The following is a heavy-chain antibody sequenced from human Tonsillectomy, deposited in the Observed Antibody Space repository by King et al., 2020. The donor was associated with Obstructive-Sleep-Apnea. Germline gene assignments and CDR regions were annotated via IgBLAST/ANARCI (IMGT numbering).Heavy chain of an antibody. Sequence: VQLQESGPGLVKPSGTLSLTCAVSGGSISSSNWWSWVRQPPGKGLEWIGEIYHSGSTNYNPSLKSRVTISVDKSKNQFSLKLSSVTAADTAVYYCARDANVLRYFDWLLYGWFDPWGQGTMVTVSS. CDR3: ARDANVLRYFDWLLYGWFDP. CDR2: IYHSGST. V-gene: IGHV4-4*02. J-gene: IGHJ5*02. CDR1: GGSISSSNW. D-gene: IGHD3-9*01.